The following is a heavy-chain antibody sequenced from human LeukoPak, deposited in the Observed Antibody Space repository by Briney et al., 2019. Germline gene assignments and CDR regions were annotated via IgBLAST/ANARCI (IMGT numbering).Heavy chain of an antibody. J-gene: IGHJ1*01. CDR2: ISYDGSNR. CDR1: GFTFSSYA. Sequence: GGSLRLSCAASGFTFSSYAMSWVRQAPGKGLEWVAVISYDGSNRYYADSVKGRFTISRDNSKNTLYLQMNSLRPEDTAVYYCVRGHARGVGYWGQGTLVTVSS. V-gene: IGHV3-30-3*01. D-gene: IGHD2-8*01. CDR3: VRGHARGVGY.